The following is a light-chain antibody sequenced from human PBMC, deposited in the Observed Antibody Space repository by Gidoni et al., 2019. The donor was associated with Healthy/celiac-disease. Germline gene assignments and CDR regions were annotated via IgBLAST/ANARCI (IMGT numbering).Light chain of an antibody. V-gene: IGLV2-14*01. Sequence: QSALTQPASVSGSPGQSITISCTGTSSDVGGYNYVSWYQQHPGTAPKLMIYDVSNRPLGVSNRFSGSKSGNTASLTISVLQAEDEADYYCSSYTSSSTLVFGGGTKLTVL. CDR2: DVS. J-gene: IGLJ2*01. CDR3: SSYTSSSTLV. CDR1: SSDVGGYNY.